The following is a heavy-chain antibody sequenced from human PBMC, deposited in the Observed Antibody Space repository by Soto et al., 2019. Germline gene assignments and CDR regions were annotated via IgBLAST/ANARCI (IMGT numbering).Heavy chain of an antibody. J-gene: IGHJ4*02. CDR2: IYYSGST. CDR3: ARDSREQRTLDY. CDR1: GGSISSGGYY. Sequence: SETLSLTCTVSGGSISSGGYYWSWIRQHPGKGLEWIGYIYYSGSTYYNPSLKSRVTISVDTSKNQFSLKLSSVTAADTAVYYCARDSREQRTLDYWGQRTPVTVSS. D-gene: IGHD1-1*01. V-gene: IGHV4-31*03.